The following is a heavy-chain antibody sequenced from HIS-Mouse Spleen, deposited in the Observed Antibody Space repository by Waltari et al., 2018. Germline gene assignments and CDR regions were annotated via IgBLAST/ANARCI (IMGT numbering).Heavy chain of an antibody. CDR2: IYWNDDK. Sequence: QITLKESGPTLVKPTQTLTLTCTFSGFSLSTSGVGVGWIRQPPGKALEWLALIYWNDDKRYSPSLKSRLTITKDTSKNQVVLTMTNMDPVDTATYYCAHRTYYYDSSGYDYDAFDIWGQGTMVTVSS. CDR3: AHRTYYYDSSGYDYDAFDI. V-gene: IGHV2-5*01. CDR1: GFSLSTSGVG. D-gene: IGHD3-22*01. J-gene: IGHJ3*02.